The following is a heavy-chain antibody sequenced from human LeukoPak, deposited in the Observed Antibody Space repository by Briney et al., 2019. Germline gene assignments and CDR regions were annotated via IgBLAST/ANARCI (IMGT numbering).Heavy chain of an antibody. CDR1: GGSISSSSYY. D-gene: IGHD3-22*01. CDR3: ASRYDSSGYLYYFDY. CDR2: IYYFESS. Sequence: SETLSLTCTVSGGSISSSSYYWGWIRQPPGKGLEWIGTIYYFESSYCNPSLKTRVTISVDTSKNQFSLKLSSVTAADTAVYYCASRYDSSGYLYYFDYWGQGTLVTVSS. J-gene: IGHJ4*02. V-gene: IGHV4-39*01.